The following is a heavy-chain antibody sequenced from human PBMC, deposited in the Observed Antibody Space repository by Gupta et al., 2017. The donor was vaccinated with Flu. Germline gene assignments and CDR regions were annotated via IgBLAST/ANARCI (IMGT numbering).Heavy chain of an antibody. J-gene: IGHJ6*02. Sequence: QVQLQQWGAGLLKPSETLSLTCAVYGGSFSGYYWSWIRQPPGKGLEWIGEINHSGSTNYNPSLKSRVTISVDTSKNQFSLKLSSVTAADTAVYYCARIPLRYRGYYYYYGMDVWGQGTTVTVSS. D-gene: IGHD5-12*01. V-gene: IGHV4-34*01. CDR1: GGSFSGYY. CDR3: ARIPLRYRGYYYYYGMDV. CDR2: INHSGST.